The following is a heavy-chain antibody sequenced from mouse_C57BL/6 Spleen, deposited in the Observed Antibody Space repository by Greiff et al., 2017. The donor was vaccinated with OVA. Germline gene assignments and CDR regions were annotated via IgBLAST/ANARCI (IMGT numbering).Heavy chain of an antibody. V-gene: IGHV1-53*01. CDR3: AREGGATVVAPRYFDV. J-gene: IGHJ1*03. CDR1: GYTFTSYW. Sequence: QVHVKQPGTELVKPGASVKLSCKASGYTFTSYWMHWVKQRPGQGLEWIGNINPSNGGTNYNEKFKSKATLTVDKSSSTAYMQLSSLTSEDSAVYYCAREGGATVVAPRYFDVWGTGTTVTVSS. D-gene: IGHD1-1*01. CDR2: INPSNGGT.